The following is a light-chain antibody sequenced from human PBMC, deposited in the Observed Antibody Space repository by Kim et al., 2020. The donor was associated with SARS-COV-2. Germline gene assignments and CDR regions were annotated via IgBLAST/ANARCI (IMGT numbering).Light chain of an antibody. CDR2: GKN. Sequence: VGFGQKGKITSQGDSLRNFFATRDQQKPGQAPILLIYGKNQRPSGIPDRFSGSSSRKTASLTIPGTQAGDEADYYCNSRDTNDIVLFGGGTQLTVL. V-gene: IGLV3-19*01. CDR1: SLRNFF. J-gene: IGLJ2*01. CDR3: NSRDTNDIVL.